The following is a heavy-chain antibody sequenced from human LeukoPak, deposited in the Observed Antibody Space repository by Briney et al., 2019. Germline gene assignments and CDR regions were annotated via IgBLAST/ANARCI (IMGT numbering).Heavy chain of an antibody. Sequence: GGSLRLSCAASGFTFSSYWMSWVCQAPGKGLEWVANIKQDGSEKYYVDSVKGRFTISRDNAKNSLYLQMNSLRAEDTAVYYCARVSRDGYYYYYYMDVWGKGTTVTVSS. CDR1: GFTFSSYW. V-gene: IGHV3-7*01. CDR2: IKQDGSEK. J-gene: IGHJ6*03. CDR3: ARVSRDGYYYYYYMDV. D-gene: IGHD5-24*01.